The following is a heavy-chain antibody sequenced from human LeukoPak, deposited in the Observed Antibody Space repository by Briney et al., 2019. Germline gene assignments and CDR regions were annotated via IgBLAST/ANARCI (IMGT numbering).Heavy chain of an antibody. D-gene: IGHD3-16*02. CDR1: GGSFSGYY. Sequence: PSETLSLTCAVYGGSFSGYYWSWIRQPSGKGLEWIGEINHSGSTNYNPSLKSRVTISVDTSKNQFSLKLSSVTAADTAVYYCARGARRDYVWGSYRYPDYWGQGTLVTVSS. CDR2: INHSGST. V-gene: IGHV4-34*01. CDR3: ARGARRDYVWGSYRYPDY. J-gene: IGHJ4*02.